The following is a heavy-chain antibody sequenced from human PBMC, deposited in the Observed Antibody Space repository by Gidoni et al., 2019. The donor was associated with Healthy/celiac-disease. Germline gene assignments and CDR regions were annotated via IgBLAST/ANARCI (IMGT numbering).Heavy chain of an antibody. Sequence: EVQLLESGGALIQPGGYLRLPCAASGFTFTKYAMTWVRQAPGKGVEWVSGLSGSGDSTYYADSVKGRFTISRDNSKNTLSLQMNSLRAEDTAIYYCAKDILTGYPRNFLDYWGRGTLVAVSS. CDR1: GFTFTKYA. D-gene: IGHD3-9*01. CDR3: AKDILTGYPRNFLDY. V-gene: IGHV3-23*01. CDR2: LSGSGDST. J-gene: IGHJ4*02.